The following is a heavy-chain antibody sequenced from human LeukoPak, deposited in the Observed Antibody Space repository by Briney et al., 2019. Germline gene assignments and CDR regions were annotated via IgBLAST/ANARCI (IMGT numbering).Heavy chain of an antibody. J-gene: IGHJ5*02. Sequence: ASVKVSCKASGYTFTGYYMHWVRQAPGQGLEWMGWINPNSGGTNYAQKFQGRVTMTRDTSISTAYMELSRLRSDDTAVYHCAKQSKYYDFWSGYRNNWFDPWGQGTLVTVSS. CDR2: INPNSGGT. V-gene: IGHV1-2*02. CDR1: GYTFTGYY. CDR3: AKQSKYYDFWSGYRNNWFDP. D-gene: IGHD3-3*01.